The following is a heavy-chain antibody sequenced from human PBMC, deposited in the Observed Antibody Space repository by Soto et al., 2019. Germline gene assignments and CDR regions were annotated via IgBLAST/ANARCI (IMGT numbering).Heavy chain of an antibody. V-gene: IGHV3-33*01. CDR1: GFTFSSYG. CDR3: ARGYGNYYGMDV. Sequence: QVQLVESGGGVVQPGRSLRLSCAASGFTFSSYGMHWVRQAPGKGLEWVAVIWYDGSNKYYTDSVKGRFTISRDNSKNTLYLQMNSLRVEDTAVYYCARGYGNYYGMDVWGQGTTVTVSS. J-gene: IGHJ6*02. CDR2: IWYDGSNK. D-gene: IGHD1-1*01.